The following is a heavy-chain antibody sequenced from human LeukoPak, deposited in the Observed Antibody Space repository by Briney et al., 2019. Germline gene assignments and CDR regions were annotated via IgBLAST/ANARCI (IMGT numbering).Heavy chain of an antibody. CDR2: INSDGSST. CDR1: GFTFSSYW. Sequence: GGSLRLSCAASGFTFSSYWMHWVRQAPGKGLVWVSRINSDGSSTSYADSVKGRFTISRDNAKNTLYLQMNSLRAEDTAVYYCAGPAEYCSSTSCYSGDFDYWGQGTLVTVSS. CDR3: AGPAEYCSSTSCYSGDFDY. D-gene: IGHD2-2*01. J-gene: IGHJ4*02. V-gene: IGHV3-74*01.